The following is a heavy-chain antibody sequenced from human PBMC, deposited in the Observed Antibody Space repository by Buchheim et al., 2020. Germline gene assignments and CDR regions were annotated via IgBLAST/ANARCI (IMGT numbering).Heavy chain of an antibody. Sequence: EVQLVESGGGLVKPGGSLRLSCAASGSTFSSYSMNWVRQAPGKGLEWISSISSSSSYIYYADSVKGRFTISRDNAKNSLYLQMNSLRAEDTAVYYCARVDGSSWPMGYFDYWGQGTL. CDR1: GSTFSSYS. V-gene: IGHV3-21*01. CDR2: ISSSSSYI. D-gene: IGHD6-13*01. J-gene: IGHJ4*02. CDR3: ARVDGSSWPMGYFDY.